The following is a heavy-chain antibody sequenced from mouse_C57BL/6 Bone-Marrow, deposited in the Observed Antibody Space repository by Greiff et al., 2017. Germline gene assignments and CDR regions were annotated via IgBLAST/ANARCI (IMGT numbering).Heavy chain of an antibody. CDR3: SEDSSVYYCAIYYYGSSYDWYVDV. J-gene: IGHJ1*03. CDR1: YTFSRRVH. CDR2: GQGLEWIG. V-gene: IGHV1-87*01. Sequence: QVQLQQSGPELARPWASVKISCQAFYTFSRRVHFAIRDTNYWMQWVKQRPGQGLEWIGAIYPGNGDTSYNQKFKGKATLTAATSSSTAYMQRSSLTSEDSSVYYCAIYYYGSSYDWYVDVWGTGTTVTVSS. D-gene: IGHD1-1*01.